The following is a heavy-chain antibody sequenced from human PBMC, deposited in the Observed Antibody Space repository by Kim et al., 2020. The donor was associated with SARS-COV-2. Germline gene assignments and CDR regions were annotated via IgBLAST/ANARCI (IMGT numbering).Heavy chain of an antibody. D-gene: IGHD4-17*01. V-gene: IGHV3-30*02. CDR3: ANGGATVTTWDVDY. J-gene: IGHJ4*02. Sequence: ADSVKGRLPISRDNSKNTLYLQMNSLRAEDTAVYYCANGGATVTTWDVDYWGQGTLVTVSS.